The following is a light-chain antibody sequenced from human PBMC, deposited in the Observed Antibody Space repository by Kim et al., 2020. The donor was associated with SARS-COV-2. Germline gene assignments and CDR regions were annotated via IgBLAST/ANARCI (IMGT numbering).Light chain of an antibody. CDR3: QAWDSSTVV. Sequence: SYELTQPPSVSVSPGQTASITCSGDKLGDKYACWYQQKPGQSPVLVIYQDSKRPSGIPERFSGSNSGNTATLTISGTQAMDEADYYCQAWDSSTVVFVGRTQLTVL. J-gene: IGLJ2*01. CDR1: KLGDKY. V-gene: IGLV3-1*01. CDR2: QDS.